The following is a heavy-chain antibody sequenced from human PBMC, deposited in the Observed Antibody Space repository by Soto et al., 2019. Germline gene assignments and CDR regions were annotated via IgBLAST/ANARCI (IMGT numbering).Heavy chain of an antibody. D-gene: IGHD4-17*01. J-gene: IGHJ3*02. V-gene: IGHV3-53*01. Sequence: AGGSLRLSCAVSAFRVSSNYVTWVRRAPGKGLEWVSVIDDTGRADYADSVKGRFTISRDTSKNTVYLQMNSLRAEDTAVFYCARCHSRDYPRACDIWGQGTMVTVSS. CDR2: IDDTGRA. CDR3: ARCHSRDYPRACDI. CDR1: AFRVSSNY.